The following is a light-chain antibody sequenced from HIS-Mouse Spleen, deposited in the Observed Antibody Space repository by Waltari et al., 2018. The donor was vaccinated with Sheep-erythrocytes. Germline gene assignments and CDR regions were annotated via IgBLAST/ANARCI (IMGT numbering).Light chain of an antibody. V-gene: IGLV2-8*01. Sequence: QSALTQPASVSGSPGQSITISCTGTSSDVGSYNLVSWYQQHPGKAPKLMIYEVSKRPPGVPDRFSGSKSGNTASLTVSGLQAEDEADYYCSSYAGSNNWVFGGGTKLTVL. CDR2: EVS. CDR3: SSYAGSNNWV. CDR1: SSDVGSYNL. J-gene: IGLJ3*02.